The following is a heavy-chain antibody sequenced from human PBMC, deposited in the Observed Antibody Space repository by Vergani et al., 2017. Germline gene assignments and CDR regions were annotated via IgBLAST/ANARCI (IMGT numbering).Heavy chain of an antibody. Sequence: EVQLMESGGGLVQPGGSLRLSCAASGFTFGNYWMSWVRQAPGKGLEWVANIKEDGSETYYVDSVMGRFTISRDNAKNTLYLQVRSQRLEDTGVYHCVRDRGICAGGRCYTEAWDYWGQGTPVTVSS. D-gene: IGHD2-2*02. CDR1: GFTFGNYW. CDR2: IKEDGSET. CDR3: VRDRGICAGGRCYTEAWDY. V-gene: IGHV3-7*01. J-gene: IGHJ4*02.